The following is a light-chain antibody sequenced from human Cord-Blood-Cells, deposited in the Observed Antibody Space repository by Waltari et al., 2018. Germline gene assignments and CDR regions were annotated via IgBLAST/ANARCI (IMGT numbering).Light chain of an antibody. V-gene: IGLV2-23*01. CDR2: EGS. CDR1: SIDVGSYNL. CDR3: CSYAGSSNVV. J-gene: IGLJ2*01. Sequence: QSALTQPASVSGSPGQSITISCTGTSIDVGSYNLVSWYQQHPGKAPKLMIYEGSKRPSGVSNRFSGSKSGNTASLTISGLQAEDEADYYCCSYAGSSNVVFGGGTKLTVL.